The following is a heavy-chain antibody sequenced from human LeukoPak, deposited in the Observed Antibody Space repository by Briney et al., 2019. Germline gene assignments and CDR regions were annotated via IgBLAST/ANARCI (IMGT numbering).Heavy chain of an antibody. CDR2: IWYDGSNK. D-gene: IGHD3-10*01. J-gene: IGHJ4*02. CDR1: GFTFKNYG. CDR3: AKWTRTTLFRGDRARFDS. Sequence: GGSLRLSCAASGFTFKNYGMHWVRQAPGKGLEWVAVIWYDGSNKYYADSVKGRFTISRDTSKTTISLQMNSLRVEDSAVYYCAKWTRTTLFRGDRARFDSWGQGTLVTVSS. V-gene: IGHV3-33*06.